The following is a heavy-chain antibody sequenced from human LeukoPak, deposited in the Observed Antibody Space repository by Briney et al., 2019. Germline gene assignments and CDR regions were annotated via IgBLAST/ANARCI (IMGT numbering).Heavy chain of an antibody. CDR1: GFTFSSYS. CDR3: AKELYHHGLFDWLFDY. Sequence: GGSLRLSCAASGFTFSSYSMYWVRQAPGKGLEWVSSISSSSSYIYYADSVKGRFTISRDNSKNTLYLQMNSLRAEDSAVYYCAKELYHHGLFDWLFDYWGQGTLVTVSS. J-gene: IGHJ4*02. CDR2: ISSSSSYI. D-gene: IGHD3-9*01. V-gene: IGHV3-21*04.